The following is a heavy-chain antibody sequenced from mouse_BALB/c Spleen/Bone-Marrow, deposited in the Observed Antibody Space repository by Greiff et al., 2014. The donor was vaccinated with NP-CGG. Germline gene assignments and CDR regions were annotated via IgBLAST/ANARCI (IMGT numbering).Heavy chain of an antibody. CDR2: INSNGGSI. J-gene: IGHJ3*01. CDR1: GFTFSSYG. Sequence: EVQLQQSGGGLVQPGGSLKLSCAASGFTFSSYGMSWVRQTPDKRLELVATINSNGGSIYYPDSVKGRFTISRDNAKNTLYLQMSSLKSEDTAMYYCARDPLYYYAWGQGTLVTVSA. D-gene: IGHD1-1*01. V-gene: IGHV5-6-3*01. CDR3: ARDPLYYYA.